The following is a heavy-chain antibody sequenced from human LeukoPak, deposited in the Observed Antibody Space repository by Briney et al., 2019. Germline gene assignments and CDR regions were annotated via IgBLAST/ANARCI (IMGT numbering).Heavy chain of an antibody. J-gene: IGHJ4*02. CDR2: IKQDGSEK. Sequence: GGSLRLSCAASGFTFSNYWMAWVRQAPGKGLEWVANIKQDGSEKYYVDSVKGRFTIPRDNAKNSLSLQMNSLRAEDTAMYYCARDSYAITDYWGQGTLVTVSS. CDR3: ARDSYAITDY. V-gene: IGHV3-7*01. D-gene: IGHD2-2*01. CDR1: GFTFSNYW.